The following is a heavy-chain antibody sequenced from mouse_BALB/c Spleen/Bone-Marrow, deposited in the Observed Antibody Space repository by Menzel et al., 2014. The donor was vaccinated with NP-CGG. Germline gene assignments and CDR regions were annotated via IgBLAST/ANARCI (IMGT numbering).Heavy chain of an antibody. CDR3: ARFSQLGLLAY. CDR2: IYPGSGST. Sequence: QVPLKESGAELVKPGTSVKLSCKASGYNFTSYWINWVKLRPGQGLEWIGDIYPGSGSTNYNEKFKSKATLTVDTSSSTAYMQLSSLASEDSALYYCARFSQLGLLAYWGQGTLVTVSA. D-gene: IGHD3-1*01. J-gene: IGHJ3*01. V-gene: IGHV1-55*01. CDR1: GYNFTSYW.